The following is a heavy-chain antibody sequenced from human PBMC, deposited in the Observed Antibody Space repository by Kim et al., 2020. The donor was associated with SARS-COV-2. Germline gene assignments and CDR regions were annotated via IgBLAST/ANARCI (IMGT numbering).Heavy chain of an antibody. CDR2: ISYDGSNK. V-gene: IGHV3-30*18. D-gene: IGHD3-10*01. CDR3: AKALLRGVNVYYYSMYV. Sequence: GGSLRLSCAASGFTFSTYAMHWVRQAPGKGLEWVAVISYDGSNKYYADSVKGRFTISRDNSKNTLYLQMNSLRTEDTALYYCAKALLRGVNVYYYSMYV. J-gene: IGHJ6*03. CDR1: GFTFSTYA.